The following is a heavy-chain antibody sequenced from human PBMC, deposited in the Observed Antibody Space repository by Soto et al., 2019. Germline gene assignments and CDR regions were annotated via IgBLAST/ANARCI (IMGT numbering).Heavy chain of an antibody. D-gene: IGHD6-19*01. CDR3: ARHGESGWYGYNWFDP. V-gene: IGHV5-10-1*01. CDR1: GYSFTSYW. J-gene: IGHJ5*02. Sequence: LGESLKISCKGSGYSFTSYWISWVRQMPGKGLEWMGRIDPSDSYTNYSPSFQGHVTISADKSISTAYLQWSSLKASDTAMYYCARHGESGWYGYNWFDPWGQGTLVTVSS. CDR2: IDPSDSYT.